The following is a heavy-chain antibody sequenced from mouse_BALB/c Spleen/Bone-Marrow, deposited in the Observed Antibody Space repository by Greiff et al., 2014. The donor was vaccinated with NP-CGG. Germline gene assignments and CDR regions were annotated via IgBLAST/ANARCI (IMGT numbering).Heavy chain of an antibody. CDR2: IDPANGNT. V-gene: IGHV14-3*02. CDR1: GFNIKDTY. CDR3: ARYYYGYYFDY. Sequence: EVKLQQSGAELVKPGASVKLSCTASGFNIKDTYMHWVKQRPEQGLEWIGRIDPANGNTKYGPKFQGKATITADTSSNTAYLQLSSLTSEDTAVYYCARYYYGYYFDYWGQGTTLTVSS. D-gene: IGHD1-2*01. J-gene: IGHJ2*01.